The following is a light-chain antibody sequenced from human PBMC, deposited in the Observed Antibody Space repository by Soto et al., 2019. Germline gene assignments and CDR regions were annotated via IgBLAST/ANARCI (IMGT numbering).Light chain of an antibody. Sequence: QAVVTQPPSASGTPGQRVTISCSGSSSNIGSNTVNWYQQLPGTAPKLLIYSNNQRPSGVPDRFSGSKSGTSASLAISGLQSEDEADYFCSSHSSSSAYYVFGTGTKLTVL. V-gene: IGLV1-44*01. CDR2: SNN. CDR3: SSHSSSSAYYV. J-gene: IGLJ1*01. CDR1: SSNIGSNT.